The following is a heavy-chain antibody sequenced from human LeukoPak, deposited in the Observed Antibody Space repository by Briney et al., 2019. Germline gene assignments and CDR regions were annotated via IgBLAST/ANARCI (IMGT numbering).Heavy chain of an antibody. V-gene: IGHV3-23*01. Sequence: GGSLRLSCAASGFTFSSYAMSWVRQAPGQGLEWVSAISGSGGSTYYADSVKGRFTISRDNSKNTLYLQMNSLRAEDTAVYYCAKDLISYYDSSGAYWYFDLWGRGTLVTVSS. CDR2: ISGSGGST. CDR1: GFTFSSYA. CDR3: AKDLISYYDSSGAYWYFDL. J-gene: IGHJ2*01. D-gene: IGHD3-22*01.